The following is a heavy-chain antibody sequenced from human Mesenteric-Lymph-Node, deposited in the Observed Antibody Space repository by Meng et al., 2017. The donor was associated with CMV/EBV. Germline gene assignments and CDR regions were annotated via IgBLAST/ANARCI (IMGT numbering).Heavy chain of an antibody. CDR2: IKQDGSEK. Sequence: GESLKISCAASGFTFSSYWMSWVRQAPGKGLEWAANIKQDGSEKYYVDSVKGRFTISRDNAKNSLYLQMNSLRAEDTAVYYCAREGGGYCSSTSCYPSFDYWGQGTLVTVSS. J-gene: IGHJ4*02. CDR1: GFTFSSYW. D-gene: IGHD2-2*01. V-gene: IGHV3-7*01. CDR3: AREGGGYCSSTSCYPSFDY.